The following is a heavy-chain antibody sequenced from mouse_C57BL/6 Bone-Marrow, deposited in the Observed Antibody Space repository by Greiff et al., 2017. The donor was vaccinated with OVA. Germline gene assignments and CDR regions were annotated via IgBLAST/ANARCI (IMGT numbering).Heavy chain of an antibody. V-gene: IGHV1-55*01. CDR1: GYTFTSYW. CDR2: IYPGSGST. J-gene: IGHJ3*01. CDR3: ARSSDYYGSPWFAY. D-gene: IGHD1-1*01. Sequence: QVQLQQPGAELVKPGASVKMSCKASGYTFTSYWITWVKQRPGQGLEWIGDIYPGSGSTNYNEKFKSKATLTVDTSSSTAYMQLSSLTSEDSAFYYCARSSDYYGSPWFAYWGQGTLVTVSA.